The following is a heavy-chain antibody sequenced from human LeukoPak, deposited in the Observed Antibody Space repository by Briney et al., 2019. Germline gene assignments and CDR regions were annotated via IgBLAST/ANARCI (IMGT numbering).Heavy chain of an antibody. CDR3: ARGLGSGRHAFDI. D-gene: IGHD3-10*01. CDR1: GFTFSSYS. Sequence: GGSLRLSCAASGFTFSSYSMNWVRQAPGKGLEWVSYISSSSSTIYYADSVKGRFTISRDNAKNSLYLQMDSLRAEDTAVYYCARGLGSGRHAFDIWGQGTMVTVSS. V-gene: IGHV3-48*01. CDR2: ISSSSSTI. J-gene: IGHJ3*02.